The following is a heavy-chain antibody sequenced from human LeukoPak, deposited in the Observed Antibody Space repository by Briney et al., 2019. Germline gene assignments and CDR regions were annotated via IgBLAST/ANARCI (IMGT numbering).Heavy chain of an antibody. CDR2: IRYDGSNK. CDR3: AKDGLTTYYDILTGRSEYYYYMDV. J-gene: IGHJ6*03. V-gene: IGHV3-30*02. Sequence: PGGSLRLSCAASGFTFSSYGMHWVRQAPGKGLEWVAFIRYDGSNKYYADSVKGRFTISRDNSKNTLYLQMNSLRAEDTAVYYCAKDGLTTYYDILTGRSEYYYYMDVWGKGTTVTISS. D-gene: IGHD3-9*01. CDR1: GFTFSSYG.